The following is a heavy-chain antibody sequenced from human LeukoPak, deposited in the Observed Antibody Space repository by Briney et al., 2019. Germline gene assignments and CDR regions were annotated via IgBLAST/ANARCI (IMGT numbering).Heavy chain of an antibody. D-gene: IGHD3-22*01. J-gene: IGHJ4*02. Sequence: GASEKVSCKASGYTFTSYGISWVRQAPGQGLEWMGWISGNNGNTHYAQKFQGRVTMTTDTSTSTAYMDLRSLRSDDTAVYYCARYYDSSGYYWDYFDYWGQGTLVTVSS. CDR1: GYTFTSYG. V-gene: IGHV1-18*01. CDR3: ARYYDSSGYYWDYFDY. CDR2: ISGNNGNT.